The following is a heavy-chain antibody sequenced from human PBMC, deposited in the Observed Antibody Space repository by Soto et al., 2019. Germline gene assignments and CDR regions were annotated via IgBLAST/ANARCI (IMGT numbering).Heavy chain of an antibody. Sequence: QVQLVESGGGVVQPGRSLRLSCAASGFTFSSYGMHWVRQAPGKGLEWVALISYDGSNKYYADSVKGRFTISRDNSKNTLYLQMNSLRAEDTAVYYCAKDQGARYCSGGSCYSGYAFDIWGQGTMVTVSS. J-gene: IGHJ3*02. CDR3: AKDQGARYCSGGSCYSGYAFDI. CDR2: ISYDGSNK. CDR1: GFTFSSYG. D-gene: IGHD2-15*01. V-gene: IGHV3-30*18.